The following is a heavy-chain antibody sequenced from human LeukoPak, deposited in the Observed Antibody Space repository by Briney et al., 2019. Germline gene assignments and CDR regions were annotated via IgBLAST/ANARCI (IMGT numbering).Heavy chain of an antibody. CDR3: AKVRSVFGANCFDY. Sequence: GGSLRLSCVGSGFTFGMSAMYWVRQAPGKGLEWVASKEKDGRTEYNADSVKGRFTISRDNSANTLYLELDSLTVEDTAVYYCAKVRSVFGANCFDYWGQGTLVTVSS. CDR2: KEKDGRTE. D-gene: IGHD3-3*01. J-gene: IGHJ4*02. V-gene: IGHV3-30*02. CDR1: GFTFGMSA.